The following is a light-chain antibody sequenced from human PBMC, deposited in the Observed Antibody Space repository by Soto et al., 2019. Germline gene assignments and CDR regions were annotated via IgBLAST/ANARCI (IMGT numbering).Light chain of an antibody. V-gene: IGKV3D-15*01. J-gene: IGKJ1*01. CDR2: GAS. CDR3: QHYNNWPPWT. CDR1: QSVSTN. Sequence: EVVMTQTPATLSVSPGERVTLSCRASQSVSTNLAWYQQKPGQAPRLLIYGASTRATGIPARFSGSGSGREFTITISSLQSEDFAVYYCQHYNNWPPWTFGQGTKVEVK.